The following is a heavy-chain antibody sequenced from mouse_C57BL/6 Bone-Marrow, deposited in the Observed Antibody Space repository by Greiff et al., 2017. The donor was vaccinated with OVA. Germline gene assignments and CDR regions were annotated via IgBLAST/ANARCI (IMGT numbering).Heavy chain of an antibody. Sequence: QVQLQQPGAELVKPGASVKLSCKASGYTFTSYWMHWVKQRPGQGLEWIGMIHPNSGSTNYNEKFKSKATLTVDKSSSTAYMQLSSLTSEDSAVYYFRVSLRRAIDYWDQGTSVTVSS. V-gene: IGHV1-64*01. CDR3: RVSLRRAIDY. D-gene: IGHD1-2*01. CDR2: IHPNSGST. J-gene: IGHJ4*01. CDR1: GYTFTSYW.